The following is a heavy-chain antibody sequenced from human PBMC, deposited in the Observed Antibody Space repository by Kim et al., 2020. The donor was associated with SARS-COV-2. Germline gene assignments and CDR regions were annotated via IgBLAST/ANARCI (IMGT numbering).Heavy chain of an antibody. V-gene: IGHV4-39*01. J-gene: IGHJ4*02. D-gene: IGHD5-18*01. CDR2: IYYSGST. CDR1: GGSISSSSYY. CDR3: ARRLRGYSYGSSGSFDY. Sequence: SETLSLTCTVSGGSISSSSYYWGWIRQPPGKGLEWIGSIYYSGSTYYNPSLKSRVTISVDTSKNQFSLKLSSVTAADTAVYYCARRLRGYSYGSSGSFDYWGQGTLVTVSS.